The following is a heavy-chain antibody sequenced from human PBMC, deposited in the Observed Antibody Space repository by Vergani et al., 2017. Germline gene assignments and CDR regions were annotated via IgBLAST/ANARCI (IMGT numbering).Heavy chain of an antibody. CDR2: VYTSGSS. J-gene: IGHJ6*02. V-gene: IGHV4-61*02. D-gene: IGHD1-26*01. CDR1: GGSISSRTSY. CDR3: ASGISSYPSSGMVV. Sequence: QVQLQESGPGLVKPSQTLSLTCTVSGGSISSRTSYWSWIRQPAGKGLEWIGRVYTSGSSNYNPSLKSLVSMAVVPSKNQFSLKLSSVTATDTAVYYCASGISSYPSSGMVVWGQGTTVSVSS.